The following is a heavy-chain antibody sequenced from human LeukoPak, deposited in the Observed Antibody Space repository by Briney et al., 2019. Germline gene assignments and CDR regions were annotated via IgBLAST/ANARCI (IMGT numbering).Heavy chain of an antibody. Sequence: GASVKVSCKASSYTLSNYCISWVRQAPGQGLEWMAWISPYNGNTNYAQKFQDRVTMTTDRSTSTADMELRSLRSDDTAVYYCAREWALRNGFGIWGQGTMVTVSS. D-gene: IGHD1-26*01. J-gene: IGHJ3*02. V-gene: IGHV1-18*01. CDR3: AREWALRNGFGI. CDR2: ISPYNGNT. CDR1: SYTLSNYC.